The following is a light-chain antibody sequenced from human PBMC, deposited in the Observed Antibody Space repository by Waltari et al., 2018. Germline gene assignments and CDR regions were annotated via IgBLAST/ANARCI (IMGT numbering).Light chain of an antibody. Sequence: QSALTQPASVSASPGQSITVSCSGSISDIGLFKVVSWFQQYPGKPPRLIIYEVDKRPPWISVRFSGTKSGNVASLTISGLQADDEADYYCCSFTSSSTYVFGSGTTVTVL. CDR3: CSFTSSSTYV. J-gene: IGLJ1*01. CDR1: ISDIGLFKV. CDR2: EVD. V-gene: IGLV2-23*02.